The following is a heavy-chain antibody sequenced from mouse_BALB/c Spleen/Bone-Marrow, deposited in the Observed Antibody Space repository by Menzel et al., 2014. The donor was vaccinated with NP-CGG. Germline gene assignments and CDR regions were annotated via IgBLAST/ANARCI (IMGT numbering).Heavy chain of an antibody. V-gene: IGHV14-3*02. D-gene: IGHD1-1*01. CDR2: IDPANGNT. CDR3: ARYRYYGSSYAMDY. J-gene: IGHJ4*01. Sequence: EVQLQQSGAELVKPGASVKLSCTASGFNIKDTYMHWVMQRPEQGLEWIGRIDPANGNTKYDPKFQGKATITADTSSNTAYLQLSSLTSEDTAVNYCARYRYYGSSYAMDYWGQGTSVTVSS. CDR1: GFNIKDTY.